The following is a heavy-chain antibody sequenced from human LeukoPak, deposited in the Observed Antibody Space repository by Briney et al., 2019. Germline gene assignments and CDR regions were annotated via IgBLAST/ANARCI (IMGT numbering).Heavy chain of an antibody. Sequence: SSETLSLTCTVSGGPISNYWWSWIRQPPGKGLEWIGYIYHSGSTNQNPSLKSRVTISVDTSKNQLALKLSSVTAADTAVYYCARHGPRVEMATTRYDWFDPWGQGTLVTVSS. D-gene: IGHD5-24*01. J-gene: IGHJ5*02. CDR3: ARHGPRVEMATTRYDWFDP. V-gene: IGHV4-59*08. CDR2: IYHSGST. CDR1: GGPISNYW.